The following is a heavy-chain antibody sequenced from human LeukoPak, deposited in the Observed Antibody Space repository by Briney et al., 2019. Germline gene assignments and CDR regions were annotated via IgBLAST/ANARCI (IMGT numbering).Heavy chain of an antibody. D-gene: IGHD1-1*01. J-gene: IGHJ5*02. V-gene: IGHV3-30*03. CDR2: VSYDGSSI. CDR1: GFTFSTYG. Sequence: GGSLRLSCAGSGFTFSTYGMHWVRQAPGKGLEWVAVVSYDGSSIYYADSVRGRFTISRDNSKKMLYLQMNSLSREDTAVYYCVRGVGYTLLSWGQGTLVTVSS. CDR3: VRGVGYTLLS.